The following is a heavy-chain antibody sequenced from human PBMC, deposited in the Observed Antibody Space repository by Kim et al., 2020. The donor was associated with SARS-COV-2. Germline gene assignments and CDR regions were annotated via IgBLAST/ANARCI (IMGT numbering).Heavy chain of an antibody. Sequence: GGSLRLSCAASGFTFSSYSMNWVRQAPGKGLEWVSSISSSSSYIYYADSVKGRFTISRDNAKNSLYLQMNSLRAEDTAVYYCARDMTVPAAIPYYYYYYGMDVWGQGTTVTVSS. V-gene: IGHV3-21*01. CDR3: ARDMTVPAAIPYYYYYYGMDV. CDR1: GFTFSSYS. J-gene: IGHJ6*02. CDR2: ISSSSSYI. D-gene: IGHD2-2*01.